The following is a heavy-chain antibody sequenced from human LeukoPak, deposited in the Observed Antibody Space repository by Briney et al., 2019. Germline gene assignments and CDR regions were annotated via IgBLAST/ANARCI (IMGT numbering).Heavy chain of an antibody. CDR3: ARSRPTARTRYFDY. CDR1: GGSFSGYY. CDR2: INHSGST. Sequence: SETLSLTCAVYGGSFSGYYWSWIRQPPGKGLEWIGEINHSGSTNYDPSLKSRVTISVDTSKNQFSLKLSSVTAADTAVYYCARSRPTARTRYFDYWGQGTLVTVSS. V-gene: IGHV4-34*01. J-gene: IGHJ4*02.